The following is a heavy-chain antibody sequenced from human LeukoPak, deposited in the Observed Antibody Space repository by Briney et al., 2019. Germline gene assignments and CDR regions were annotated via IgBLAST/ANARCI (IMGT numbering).Heavy chain of an antibody. CDR3: AKEIYCSGGSCYSDAFDI. D-gene: IGHD2-15*01. J-gene: IGHJ3*02. Sequence: PGGSLRLSCAASGFTFSSYAMSWVRQAPGKGLEWASAISGSGGSTYYADSVKGRFTISRDNSKNTLYLQMNSLRAEDTAVYYCAKEIYCSGGSCYSDAFDIWGPRTKVTVSS. CDR1: GFTFSSYA. CDR2: ISGSGGST. V-gene: IGHV3-23*01.